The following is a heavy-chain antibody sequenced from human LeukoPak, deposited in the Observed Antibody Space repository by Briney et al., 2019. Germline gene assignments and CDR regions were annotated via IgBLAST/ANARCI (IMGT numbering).Heavy chain of an antibody. CDR1: GYTFTDYY. J-gene: IGHJ1*01. D-gene: IGHD4-17*01. CDR2: INPNSGGT. V-gene: IGHV1-2*02. CDR3: ARSHPTMVTNVDSN. Sequence: ASVKVSCKASGYTFTDYYIHWVRQAPGQGLEWMGWINPNSGGTNYAQKFQGRVTMTRDTSFSTAYMELSRLTSDDTAVYYCARSHPTMVTNVDSNWGQGTLVAVTS.